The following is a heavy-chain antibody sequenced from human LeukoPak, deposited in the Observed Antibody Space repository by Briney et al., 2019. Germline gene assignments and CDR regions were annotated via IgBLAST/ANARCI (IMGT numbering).Heavy chain of an antibody. CDR3: AADLGGFEQLGNFDY. CDR2: VVVGSGNT. CDR1: GFTFTSSA. Sequence: GASVKVSCKASGFTFTSSAVQWVRQARGQRLEWIGWVVVGSGNTNYAQKFQERVTITRDMSTSTAYMELSSLRSEDTAVYYCAADLGGFEQLGNFDYWGQGTLVTVSS. J-gene: IGHJ4*02. V-gene: IGHV1-58*01. D-gene: IGHD6-6*01.